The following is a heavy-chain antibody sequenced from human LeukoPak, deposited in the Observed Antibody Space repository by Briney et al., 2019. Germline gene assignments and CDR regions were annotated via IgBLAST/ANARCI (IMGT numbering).Heavy chain of an antibody. CDR3: AKDYYVSSSWYGGGAFDI. Sequence: PGGSLRLSCAASGFTFSSYAMSWVRQAPGEGLEWVSAISGSGGSTYYADSVKGRFTISRDNSKNTLYLQMSSLRAEDTAVYYCAKDYYVSSSWYGGGAFDIWGQGTMVTVSS. CDR2: ISGSGGST. D-gene: IGHD6-13*01. CDR1: GFTFSSYA. V-gene: IGHV3-23*01. J-gene: IGHJ3*02.